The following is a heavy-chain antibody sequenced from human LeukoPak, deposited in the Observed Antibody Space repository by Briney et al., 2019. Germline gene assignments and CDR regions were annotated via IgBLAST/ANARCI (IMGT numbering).Heavy chain of an antibody. CDR3: AKDQGYGGNLFY. V-gene: IGHV3-30*02. J-gene: IGHJ4*02. D-gene: IGHD4-23*01. CDR1: GFTFNTYG. Sequence: GGSLRLSRAASGFTFNTYGMHWVRQAPGKGLEWVAFIRYDGSNECYADSVKGRFTISRDNSKNTLYLQMNSLRPEDTAVYYCAKDQGYGGNLFYWGQGTLVTVSS. CDR2: IRYDGSNE.